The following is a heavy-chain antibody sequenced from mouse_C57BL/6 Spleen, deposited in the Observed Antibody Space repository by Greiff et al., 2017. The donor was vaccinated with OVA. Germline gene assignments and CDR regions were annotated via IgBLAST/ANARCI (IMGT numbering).Heavy chain of an antibody. Sequence: ESGPGLVKPSQSLSLTCSVTGYSITSGYYWNWIRQFPGNKLEWMGYISYDGSNNYNPSLKNRISITRDTSKNQFFLKLNSVTTEDTATYYCARVYYYGSSYDAMDYWGQGTSVTVSS. CDR1: GYSITSGYY. V-gene: IGHV3-6*01. J-gene: IGHJ4*01. CDR2: ISYDGSN. CDR3: ARVYYYGSSYDAMDY. D-gene: IGHD1-1*01.